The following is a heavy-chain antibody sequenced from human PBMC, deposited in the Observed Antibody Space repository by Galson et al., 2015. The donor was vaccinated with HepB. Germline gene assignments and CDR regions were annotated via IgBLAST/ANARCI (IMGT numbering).Heavy chain of an antibody. V-gene: IGHV3-23*01. CDR3: AIRSSGWYTGEYYFDY. J-gene: IGHJ4*02. CDR1: GFTFSSYA. D-gene: IGHD6-19*01. Sequence: SLRLSCAASGFTFSSYAMSWVRQAPGKGLEWVSAISGSGGSTYYADSVKGRFTISRDTSKNTLYLQINSLRAGDTAVYYCAIRSSGWYTGEYYFDYWGQGTLVTVSS. CDR2: ISGSGGST.